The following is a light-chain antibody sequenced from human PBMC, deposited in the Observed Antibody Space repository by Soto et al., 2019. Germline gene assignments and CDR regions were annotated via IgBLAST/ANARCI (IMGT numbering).Light chain of an antibody. CDR1: QSINIY. CDR3: QQNYRPPLT. Sequence: DIQMTQSPSSLSASVGDRVTIACRASQSINIYLSWYQKEPGKAPKLMMYDASSLQSGVPSRFSGSGSGTYFTLTISRLQREYFATYYCQQNYRPPLTFGGGTKVEIK. V-gene: IGKV1-39*01. CDR2: DAS. J-gene: IGKJ4*01.